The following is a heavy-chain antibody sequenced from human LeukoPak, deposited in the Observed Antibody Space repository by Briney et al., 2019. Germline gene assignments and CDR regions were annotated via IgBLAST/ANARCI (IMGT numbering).Heavy chain of an antibody. Sequence: GRSLRLSCTASGFTFADYGMSWFRQAPGKGLEWISYISSSGSIKYYADSVKGRFTISRDNAKNSLYLQMNSLRAEDTAVYYCARIYGDYPIYYYGMDVWGQGTTVTVSS. CDR3: ARIYGDYPIYYYGMDV. V-gene: IGHV3-11*01. CDR2: ISSSGSIK. CDR1: GFTFADYG. D-gene: IGHD4-17*01. J-gene: IGHJ6*02.